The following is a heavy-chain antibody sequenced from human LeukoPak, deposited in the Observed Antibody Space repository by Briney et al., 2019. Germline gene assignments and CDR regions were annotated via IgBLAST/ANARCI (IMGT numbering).Heavy chain of an antibody. D-gene: IGHD6-13*01. J-gene: IGHJ4*02. CDR2: INTHSGGT. CDR3: ARSRISAPVDY. V-gene: IGHV1-2*02. Sequence: ASVKVSCKASGYTFTDYYMHWVRQAPGQGLEWMGWINTHSGGTSYAQKFQGRVTITRDTSISKGLMELKSLGSDDTAVYYCARSRISAPVDYWGQGTLVTVSS. CDR1: GYTFTDYY.